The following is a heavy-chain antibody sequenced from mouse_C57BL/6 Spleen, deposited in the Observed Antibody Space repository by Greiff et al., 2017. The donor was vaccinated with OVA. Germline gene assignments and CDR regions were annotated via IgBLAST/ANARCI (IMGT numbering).Heavy chain of an antibody. CDR2: IDPSDSET. CDR3: ARVVGHDGGFAY. Sequence: QVQLQQPGAELVRPGSSVKLSCKASGYTFTSYWMHWVKQRPIQGLEWIGNIDPSDSETHYNQKFKDKATLTVDKSSSTAYMQLSSLTSEDSAVYYCARVVGHDGGFAYWGQGTLVTVSA. D-gene: IGHD1-1*02. J-gene: IGHJ3*01. V-gene: IGHV1-52*01. CDR1: GYTFTSYW.